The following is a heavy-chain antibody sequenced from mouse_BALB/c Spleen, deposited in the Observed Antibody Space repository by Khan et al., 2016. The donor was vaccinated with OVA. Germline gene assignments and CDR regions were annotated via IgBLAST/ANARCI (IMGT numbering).Heavy chain of an antibody. Sequence: QIQLVQSGPELKKPGETVKIFCKASGYTFTNYGMNWVKQAPGKGLKWMGWINTYTGEPTYADDFKGRFAFSLETSASTAYLQISNLKNEDMTTYFCARISSYWYSDVWGAGTTVTVSS. V-gene: IGHV9-1*02. CDR2: INTYTGEP. CDR3: ARISSYWYSDV. D-gene: IGHD6-2*01. J-gene: IGHJ1*01. CDR1: GYTFTNYG.